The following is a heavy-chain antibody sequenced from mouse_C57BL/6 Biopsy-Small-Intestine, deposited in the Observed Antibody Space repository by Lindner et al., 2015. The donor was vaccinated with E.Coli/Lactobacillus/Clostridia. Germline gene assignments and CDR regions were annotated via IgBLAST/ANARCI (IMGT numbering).Heavy chain of an antibody. Sequence: VQLQEVWGGLVKPGGSLKLSCAASGFTFSDYGMHWVRQAPEKGLEWVAYISSGSNTLYYADTLKGRSTISRDNAKNTLFLQMTSLRSEDTATYYCARDYYSIYNYAMDYWGQGTSVTVSS. V-gene: IGHV5-17*01. CDR2: ISSGSNTL. D-gene: IGHD2-5*01. CDR1: GFTFSDYG. CDR3: ARDYYSIYNYAMDY. J-gene: IGHJ4*01.